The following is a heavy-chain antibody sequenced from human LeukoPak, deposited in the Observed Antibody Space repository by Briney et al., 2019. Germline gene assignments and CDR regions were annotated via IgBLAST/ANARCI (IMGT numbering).Heavy chain of an antibody. CDR1: GFTFSSYG. D-gene: IGHD5-12*01. V-gene: IGHV3-30*18. J-gene: IGHJ5*02. CDR3: AKEGEWLRLLGFSLDP. CDR2: ISYDRSNK. Sequence: PGRSLRLSCAASGFTFSSYGMHWVRQAPGKGLEWEAVISYDRSNKYYADSGKGRFTISRDNSKNTLYLQMNSLRAEDTAVYYCAKEGEWLRLLGFSLDPWGQGTLVTVSS.